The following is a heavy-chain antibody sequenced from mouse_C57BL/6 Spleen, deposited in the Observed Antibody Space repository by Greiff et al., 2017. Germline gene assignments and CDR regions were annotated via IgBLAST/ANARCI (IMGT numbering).Heavy chain of an antibody. CDR1: GYTFTGYW. Sequence: QVQLQQSGAELMKPGASVKLSCKATGYTFTGYWIEWVKQRPGHGLEWIGEIFPGNGSTTYNGKFKGKATFTADTSSNTAYMQLSSLTTEDSAIYYCAKHYSNYEGAMDDWGQGTSVTVSS. D-gene: IGHD2-5*01. CDR3: AKHYSNYEGAMDD. V-gene: IGHV1-9*01. CDR2: IFPGNGST. J-gene: IGHJ4*01.